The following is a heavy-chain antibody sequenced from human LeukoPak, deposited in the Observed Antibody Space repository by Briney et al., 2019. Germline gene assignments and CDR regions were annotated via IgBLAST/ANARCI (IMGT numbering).Heavy chain of an antibody. Sequence: PGGSLRLSCAASGFTISTNYMSWVRQAPGEGLEWVSVMYTGGSTYYADSVKGRFTISRDNSKNTLYLQMNSLRAEDTALYYCARAPFYYDSSGYPYFDGWGQGTLVTVSS. D-gene: IGHD3-22*01. CDR3: ARAPFYYDSSGYPYFDG. J-gene: IGHJ4*02. CDR1: GFTISTNY. CDR2: MYTGGST. V-gene: IGHV3-53*01.